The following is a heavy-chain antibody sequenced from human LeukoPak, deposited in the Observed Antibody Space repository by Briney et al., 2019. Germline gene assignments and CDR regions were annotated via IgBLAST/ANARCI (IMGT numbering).Heavy chain of an antibody. CDR3: AVTLGYCSSTSCHNNWFDP. J-gene: IGHJ5*02. CDR1: GGSISSYY. Sequence: SETLSLTCTVSGGSISSYYWSWIRQPPGKGLEWIGYIHYSGSTNYNPSLRSRVTISVDTSKNQFSLKLSSVTAADTAVYYCAVTLGYCSSTSCHNNWFDPWGQGTLVTVSS. CDR2: IHYSGST. D-gene: IGHD2-2*02. V-gene: IGHV4-59*01.